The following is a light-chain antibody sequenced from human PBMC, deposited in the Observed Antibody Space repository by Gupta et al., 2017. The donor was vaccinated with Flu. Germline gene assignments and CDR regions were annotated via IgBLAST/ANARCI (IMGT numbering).Light chain of an antibody. CDR2: GAS. J-gene: IGKJ3*01. CDR3: QQLNTYPFS. Sequence: DIQLTQSPSFLSASVGDRVTITCRASQGITSHFAWYQQKPGKAPKLLIYGASTLQSGVPSRFGGSGSGTEFTLTIISLQPEDFATYYCQQLNTYPFSFGHGTKVDIK. CDR1: QGITSH. V-gene: IGKV1-9*01.